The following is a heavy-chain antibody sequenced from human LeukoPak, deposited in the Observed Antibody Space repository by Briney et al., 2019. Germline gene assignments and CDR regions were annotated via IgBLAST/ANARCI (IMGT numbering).Heavy chain of an antibody. CDR2: INWNGGST. V-gene: IGHV3-20*04. D-gene: IGHD3-22*01. Sequence: GGSLRLSCAASGFTFDDYGMSWVRQAPGKGLEWVSGINWNGGSTGYADSVKGRFTISRDNAKNSLYLQMNSLRAEDTAVYYCASIGYYDSSGPHYWGQGTLVTVSS. J-gene: IGHJ4*02. CDR1: GFTFDDYG. CDR3: ASIGYYDSSGPHY.